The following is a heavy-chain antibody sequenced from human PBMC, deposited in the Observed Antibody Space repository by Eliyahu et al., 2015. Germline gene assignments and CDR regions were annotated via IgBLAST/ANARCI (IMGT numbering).Heavy chain of an antibody. CDR3: ASLPYSSGWYKY. Sequence: QLQLQEAGPGLVKPSETLSLTCSVSGGSISSSSDYWGWIRQPPGKGLDWIGRINNGGRTHYNPSLKSRVSISVDTSKNQFSLKLSSVTAADTAIYYCASLPYSSGWYKYWGQGILVTVSS. D-gene: IGHD6-19*01. CDR1: GGSISSSSDY. J-gene: IGHJ4*02. CDR2: INNGGRT. V-gene: IGHV4-39*01.